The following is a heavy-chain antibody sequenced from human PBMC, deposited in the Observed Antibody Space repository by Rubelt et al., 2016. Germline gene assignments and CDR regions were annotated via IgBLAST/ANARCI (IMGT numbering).Heavy chain of an antibody. CDR3: AREDYDSKRGHFDY. J-gene: IGHJ4*02. CDR1: GGSIGRSNSY. D-gene: IGHD3-3*01. CDR2: IHHSGTT. V-gene: IGHV4-39*07. Sequence: QLQLQESGPGLVKPSETLSLTCIVFGGSIGRSNSYWSWIRQPPGRGLEWIASIHHSGTTYFNPSLKSRITISVDTSNNQFSLSLSSVTAADTAVYYCAREDYDSKRGHFDYWGQGTLVTDSS.